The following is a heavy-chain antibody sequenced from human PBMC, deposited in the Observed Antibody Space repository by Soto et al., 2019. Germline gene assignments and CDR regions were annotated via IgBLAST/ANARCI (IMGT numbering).Heavy chain of an antibody. CDR2: ISSNGGST. V-gene: IGHV3-64D*08. Sequence: GGSLRLSCSASGFTFSSYAMHWVRQAPGKGLEYVSAISSNGGSTYYADSVKGRFTISRDNSKNTLYLQMSSLRAEDTAVYYCVKAGLQSWVVYYGMDVWGQGTTVTVSS. CDR1: GFTFSSYA. J-gene: IGHJ6*02. D-gene: IGHD4-4*01. CDR3: VKAGLQSWVVYYGMDV.